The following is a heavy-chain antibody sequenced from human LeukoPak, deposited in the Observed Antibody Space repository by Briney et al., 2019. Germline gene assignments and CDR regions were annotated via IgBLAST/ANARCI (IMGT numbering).Heavy chain of an antibody. Sequence: PSETLSLTCAVYGGSFNTYYWSWIRQPPGKGLEWIGEINHSGSTNYNPSLKSRVTISVDTSKSQFSLKLSSVTAADTAVYYCARQNYYDSSGYYWDWGYFDYWGQGTLVTVSS. V-gene: IGHV4-34*01. D-gene: IGHD3-22*01. J-gene: IGHJ4*02. CDR3: ARQNYYDSSGYYWDWGYFDY. CDR2: INHSGST. CDR1: GGSFNTYY.